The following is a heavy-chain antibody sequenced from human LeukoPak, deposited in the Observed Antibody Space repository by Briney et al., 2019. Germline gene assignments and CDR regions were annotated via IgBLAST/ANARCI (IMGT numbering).Heavy chain of an antibody. D-gene: IGHD5-12*01. CDR1: GFTFSSYD. J-gene: IGHJ3*02. V-gene: IGHV3-23*01. CDR3: AKRWLNAFDI. CDR2: IIAGGDKT. Sequence: PGGSLRLSCAASGFTFSSYDMAWVLQAPGKGLEWVSAIIAGGDKTEYADSVKGRFTIFRDNSKNTVSLQMNSLRAEDTALYHCAKRWLNAFDIWGQGTMVTVSS.